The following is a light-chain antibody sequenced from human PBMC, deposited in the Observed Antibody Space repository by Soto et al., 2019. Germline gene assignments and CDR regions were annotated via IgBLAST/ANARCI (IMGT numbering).Light chain of an antibody. CDR3: SSYTSSSTLAV. CDR1: SSDVGDYNY. CDR2: DVN. V-gene: IGLV2-14*01. J-gene: IGLJ2*01. Sequence: QSALTQPASVSGSPGQSITISCTGTSSDVGDYNYVSWYQQHPGKAPKLMIYDVNNRPSGVSNRFSGSKSGNTASLTISGLQAEDEADYFCSSYTSSSTLAVFGGGTKLTVL.